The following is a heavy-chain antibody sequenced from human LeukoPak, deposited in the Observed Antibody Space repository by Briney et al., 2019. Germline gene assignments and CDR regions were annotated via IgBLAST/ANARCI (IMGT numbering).Heavy chain of an antibody. CDR2: ISGYNGNT. V-gene: IGHV1-18*01. D-gene: IGHD6-13*01. Sequence: EASVKVSCKASGYSFSSYGINWVRQAPGQGLEWMGWISGYNGNTDYAQKFQGRVTMTTDTSTSTAYMELGSLRSDDTAVYYCARVRNWQQLAPVDYWGQGTLVTVSS. CDR1: GYSFSSYG. J-gene: IGHJ4*02. CDR3: ARVRNWQQLAPVDY.